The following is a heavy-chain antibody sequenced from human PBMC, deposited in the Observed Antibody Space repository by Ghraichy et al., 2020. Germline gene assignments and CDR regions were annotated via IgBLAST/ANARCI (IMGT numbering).Heavy chain of an antibody. Sequence: ETLSLTCTVSGASISSSNYYWGWTRQPPGKGLEWIGKIYSSGSTYYSSALKSRVTISADTSKNQVSLTLNSVTAADTAVYYCAGAPASPASLEWLSPFDYWVLGTLVTVSS. CDR1: GASISSSNYY. CDR2: IYSSGST. CDR3: AGAPASPASLEWLSPFDY. V-gene: IGHV4-39*01. J-gene: IGHJ4*02. D-gene: IGHD3-3*01.